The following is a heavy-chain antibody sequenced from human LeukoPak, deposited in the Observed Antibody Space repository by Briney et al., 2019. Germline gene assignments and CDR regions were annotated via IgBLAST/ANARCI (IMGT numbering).Heavy chain of an antibody. D-gene: IGHD3-10*01. CDR1: GGSISSSSYY. CDR3: ARDHSYYFGSQTSTLDV. CDR2: IYYSGST. V-gene: IGHV4-39*07. Sequence: SETLSLTCTVSGGSISSSSYYWGWIRQPPGKGLEWIGSIYYSGSTYYNPSLKSRVTISVDTSKNQFSLKLSSVTAADTAVYYCARDHSYYFGSQTSTLDVWGQGTAVTVSS. J-gene: IGHJ6*02.